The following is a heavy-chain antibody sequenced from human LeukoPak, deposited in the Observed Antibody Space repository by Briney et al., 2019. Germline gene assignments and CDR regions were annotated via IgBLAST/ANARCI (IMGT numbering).Heavy chain of an antibody. J-gene: IGHJ3*02. Sequence: PGGSLRLSCAASGFTLRSYSMNWVRQAPGKGLGWVSSISSSSSYIYYADSVKGRFTISRDNAKNSLYLQMNSLRAEDTAVYYCARAYSGSYYDAFDIWGQGTMVTVSS. CDR3: ARAYSGSYYDAFDI. D-gene: IGHD1-26*01. CDR2: ISSSSSYI. V-gene: IGHV3-21*01. CDR1: GFTLRSYS.